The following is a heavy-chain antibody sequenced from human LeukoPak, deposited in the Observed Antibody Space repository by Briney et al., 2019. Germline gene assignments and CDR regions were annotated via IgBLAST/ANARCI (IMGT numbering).Heavy chain of an antibody. D-gene: IGHD6-13*01. CDR3: GGSSSWYRLDY. Sequence: GRSLMLSCATSGFTFSSYAMNWVPQAPGKGLEWDSGISGSGGSTYHADSVNGRFTISRDNSKNTLYLQMGSLRPEDTAVYYCGGSSSWYRLDYWGQGTLVTVSS. V-gene: IGHV3-23*01. CDR1: GFTFSSYA. CDR2: ISGSGGST. J-gene: IGHJ4*02.